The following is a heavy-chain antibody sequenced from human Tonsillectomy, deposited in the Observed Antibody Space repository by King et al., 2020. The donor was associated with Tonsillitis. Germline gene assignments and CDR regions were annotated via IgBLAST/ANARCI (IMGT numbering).Heavy chain of an antibody. V-gene: IGHV4-34*01. CDR1: GGSFSDYY. D-gene: IGHD3-16*01. Sequence: VQLQQWGAGLLKPSETLSLTCAVYGGSFSDYYWSWIRQPPGKGLEWIGEINQGGSTNYNPSLKSRVTISVDTSKNQFSLKLSSVTAADTAVYYCARGFRGNDYGIHFDSWGQGTLVTVSS. CDR2: INQGGST. J-gene: IGHJ4*02. CDR3: ARGFRGNDYGIHFDS.